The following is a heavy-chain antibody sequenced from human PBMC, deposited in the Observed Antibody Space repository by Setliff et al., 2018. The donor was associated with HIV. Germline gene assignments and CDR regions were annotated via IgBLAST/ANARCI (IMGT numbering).Heavy chain of an antibody. Sequence: SVKVSCKTSGDTFNTYAISWVRQAPGQGLEWIGGIIPIFDTPHYAQNFQGRVAITTDESTSTAYMELSSLRSEDTAVYYCAKSGPRRNNGYQLSVRTWGMDVWGQGTMVTVSS. D-gene: IGHD2-8*01. CDR2: IIPIFDTP. J-gene: IGHJ6*02. CDR3: AKSGPRRNNGYQLSVRTWGMDV. CDR1: GDTFNTYA. V-gene: IGHV1-69*05.